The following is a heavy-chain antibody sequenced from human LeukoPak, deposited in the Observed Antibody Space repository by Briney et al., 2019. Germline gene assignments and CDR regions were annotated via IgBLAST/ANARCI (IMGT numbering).Heavy chain of an antibody. D-gene: IGHD6-6*01. CDR1: GGTFSSYA. Sequence: ASVKVSCKASGGTFSSYAISWVRQAPGQGLEWMGWISAYNGNTNYAQKLQGRVTMTTDTSTSTAYMELRSLRSDDTAVYYCGLIIAARDYWGQGTLVTVSS. CDR3: GLIIAARDY. CDR2: ISAYNGNT. V-gene: IGHV1-18*01. J-gene: IGHJ4*02.